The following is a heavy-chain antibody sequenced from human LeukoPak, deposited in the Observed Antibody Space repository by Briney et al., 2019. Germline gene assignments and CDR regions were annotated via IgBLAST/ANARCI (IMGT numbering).Heavy chain of an antibody. Sequence: EASVKVSCKASGYTFTSYGISWVRQAPGQGLEWMGWISAYNGNTHYAQKFQGRVTMTTDTSTNTVYMELRSLRSDDTAVYYCARDGTPIHGSGWVYMDVWGKGTTVTISS. CDR2: ISAYNGNT. V-gene: IGHV1-18*01. CDR1: GYTFTSYG. J-gene: IGHJ6*04. CDR3: ARDGTPIHGSGWVYMDV. D-gene: IGHD6-25*01.